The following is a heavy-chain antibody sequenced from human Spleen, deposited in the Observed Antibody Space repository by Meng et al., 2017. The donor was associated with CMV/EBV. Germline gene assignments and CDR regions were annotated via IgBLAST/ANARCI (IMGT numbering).Heavy chain of an antibody. CDR2: FSYSVST. Sequence: SSSYYCSWLRQPPGKGLALIVYFSYSVSTNYNPSLESRIPISVDTSNIQFSLKLSSVTAADTAVYYCARIPLTYYYDTSGNYDTLDYWGQGTLVTVSS. CDR1: SSSYY. V-gene: IGHV4-61*01. CDR3: ARIPLTYYYDTSGNYDTLDY. J-gene: IGHJ4*02. D-gene: IGHD3-22*01.